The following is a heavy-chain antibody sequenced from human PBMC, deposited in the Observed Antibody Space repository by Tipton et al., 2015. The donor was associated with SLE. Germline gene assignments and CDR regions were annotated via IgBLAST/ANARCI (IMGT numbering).Heavy chain of an antibody. CDR2: MNPNSGNT. V-gene: IGHV1-8*01. Sequence: QSGAEEKKPGASVKVSCKASGYTFTSYDINWVRQATGQGLEWMGWMNPNSGNTNYAQKLQGRVTMTTDTSTSTAYMELRSLRSDDTAVYYCARDRAPSPVAGFPFDIWGQGTMVTVSS. J-gene: IGHJ3*02. CDR1: GYTFTSYD. D-gene: IGHD6-19*01. CDR3: ARDRAPSPVAGFPFDI.